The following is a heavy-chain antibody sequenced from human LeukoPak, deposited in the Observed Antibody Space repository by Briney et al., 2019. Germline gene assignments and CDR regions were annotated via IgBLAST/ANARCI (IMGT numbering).Heavy chain of an antibody. CDR2: IRYDGSNK. V-gene: IGHV3-30*02. CDR1: GFTFSSYG. CDR3: AKDLGSSGYYPGY. Sequence: GGSLRLSCAASGFTFSSYGMHWVRQAPGKGLEWVAFIRYDGSNKYYADSVKGRFTISRDNSKNTLYLQMNSLRAEDTAVYYCAKDLGSSGYYPGYWGQGTLVTVSS. D-gene: IGHD3-22*01. J-gene: IGHJ4*02.